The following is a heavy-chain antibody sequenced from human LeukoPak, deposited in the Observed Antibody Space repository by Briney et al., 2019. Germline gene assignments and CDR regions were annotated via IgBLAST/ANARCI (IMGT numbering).Heavy chain of an antibody. J-gene: IGHJ4*02. V-gene: IGHV4-59*08. CDR3: ARGRQWLVD. CDR2: IYYSGST. D-gene: IGHD6-19*01. Sequence: PSETLSLTCTVSGGSISYYYWSWIRQPPGKGLELIGYIYYSGSTNYNPSLKSRVTISVDTSKNQFSLKLTSVTAADTAVYYCARGRQWLVDWGQGTLVTVSS. CDR1: GGSISYYY.